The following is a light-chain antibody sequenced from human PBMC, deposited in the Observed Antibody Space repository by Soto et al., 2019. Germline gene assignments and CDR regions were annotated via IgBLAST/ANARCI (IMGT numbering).Light chain of an antibody. CDR3: QQYNNRPPDT. V-gene: IGKV3-15*01. CDR1: QSVSTY. CDR2: DAS. Sequence: EIVLTQSPATLSLSPGERATLSCRASQSVSTYLAWYQQRPGQPPRLLIYDASSRVAGIPARFSGSGSGTEFSLTISSLQSDDFAVYYCQQYNNRPPDTFGQGTKLEIK. J-gene: IGKJ2*01.